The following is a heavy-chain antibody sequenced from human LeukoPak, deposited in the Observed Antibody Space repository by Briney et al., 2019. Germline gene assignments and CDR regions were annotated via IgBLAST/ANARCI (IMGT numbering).Heavy chain of an antibody. CDR1: GGSFSGYY. CDR3: ARENYFDY. V-gene: IGHV4-34*01. J-gene: IGHJ4*02. Sequence: PSETLSLTCAVYGGSFSGYYWSWIRQPPGKGLEWIGEINHRGSTNYNPSLKSRVTISVDTSKNQFSLKLSAVTAADTAVYYWARENYFDYWGQGTLVTVSS. CDR2: INHRGST.